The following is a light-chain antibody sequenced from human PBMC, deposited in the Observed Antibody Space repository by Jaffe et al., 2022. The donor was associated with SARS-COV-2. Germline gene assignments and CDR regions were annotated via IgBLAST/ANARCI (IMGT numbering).Light chain of an antibody. Sequence: QSVLTQPPSVSAAPGQKVTISCSGTSSNIGNNYVSWYQQLPGTAPKLLIYENNKRPSGIPDRISGSKSGTSATLGITGLQTGDEADYYCGTWDSSLGAYVFGTATKVTVL. CDR3: GTWDSSLGAYV. CDR1: SSNIGNNY. J-gene: IGLJ1*01. V-gene: IGLV1-51*02. CDR2: ENN.